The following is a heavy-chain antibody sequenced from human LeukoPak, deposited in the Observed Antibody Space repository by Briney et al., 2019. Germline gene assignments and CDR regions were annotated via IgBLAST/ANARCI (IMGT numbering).Heavy chain of an antibody. D-gene: IGHD6-19*01. Sequence: SETLSLTCTVSGGSISSYYWSWIRQPPGKGMEWIGYIYYSGSTNYNPSLKSRVTISVDTSKNQFSLKLSSVTAADTAVYYCARGVAVAGTFDYWGQGTLVTVSS. J-gene: IGHJ4*02. CDR1: GGSISSYY. CDR3: ARGVAVAGTFDY. V-gene: IGHV4-59*01. CDR2: IYYSGST.